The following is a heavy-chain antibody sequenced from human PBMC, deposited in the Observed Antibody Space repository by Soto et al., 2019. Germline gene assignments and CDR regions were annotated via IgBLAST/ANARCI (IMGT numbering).Heavy chain of an antibody. CDR2: INPRGDVT. J-gene: IGHJ4*02. Sequence: DVQLLESGGGLVQPGGSLRLSCAPSGFTFSGFIMDWVRQAPGKGLEWVSEINPRGDVTNYAESVKGRFTVSRDSSRTSLYLQLSSLRVDDTAVYYCAKRLWAVGGPFHYWGQGTLVTVSS. CDR3: AKRLWAVGGPFHY. V-gene: IGHV3-23*01. CDR1: GFTFSGFI. D-gene: IGHD2-15*01.